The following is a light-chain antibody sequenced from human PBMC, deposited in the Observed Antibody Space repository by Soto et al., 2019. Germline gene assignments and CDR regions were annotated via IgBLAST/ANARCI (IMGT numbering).Light chain of an antibody. CDR3: QQYESSRT. V-gene: IGKV3-20*01. Sequence: EIVLTQSPGTLSLSPGERATLSCRASQSVSSRFLAWYQQKPGQAPKVLIYGASTRATGIPDRFSGSGSGTDFTLTISRLEPEYFAVYYCQQYESSRTFGQGTKVAMK. CDR1: QSVSSRF. J-gene: IGKJ1*01. CDR2: GAS.